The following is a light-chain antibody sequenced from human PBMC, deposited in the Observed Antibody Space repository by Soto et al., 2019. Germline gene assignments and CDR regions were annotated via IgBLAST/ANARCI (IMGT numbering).Light chain of an antibody. CDR3: QLYNSHSMYT. Sequence: DILMTQSLSTLPASVGDRVTITCRANQSVSSWLAWYQQKPGKALKLLIYDASSLESGVTSRFSVSASETEFTLTISSLHPDDFAIYYCQLYNSHSMYTFGQGTKVDIK. CDR2: DAS. CDR1: QSVSSW. J-gene: IGKJ2*01. V-gene: IGKV1-5*01.